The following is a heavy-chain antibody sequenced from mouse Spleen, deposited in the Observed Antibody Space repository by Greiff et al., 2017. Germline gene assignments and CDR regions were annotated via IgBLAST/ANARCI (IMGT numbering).Heavy chain of an antibody. CDR2: INPSSGYT. V-gene: IGHV1-4*01. Sequence: QVQLKESGAELARPGASVKMSCKASGYTFTSYTMHWVKQRPGQGLEWIGYINPSSGYTKYNQKFKDKATLTADKSSSTAYMQLSSLTSEDSAVYYCAREALPYYGSSYGWFAYWGQGTLVTVSA. D-gene: IGHD1-1*01. J-gene: IGHJ3*01. CDR1: GYTFTSYT. CDR3: AREALPYYGSSYGWFAY.